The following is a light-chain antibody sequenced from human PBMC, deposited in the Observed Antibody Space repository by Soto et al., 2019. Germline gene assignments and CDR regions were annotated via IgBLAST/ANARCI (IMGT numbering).Light chain of an antibody. Sequence: QAVVTQPPSVSGAPGQRVTISCTGSSSDIGAGHDVHWYQQLPGTAPKLLIYDNINRPSGVPDRFSGSKSGTSASLAITGLQAEDEADYYCQSYDSSLSALYVFGPGTKVTVL. J-gene: IGLJ1*01. CDR3: QSYDSSLSALYV. CDR1: SSDIGAGHD. CDR2: DNI. V-gene: IGLV1-40*01.